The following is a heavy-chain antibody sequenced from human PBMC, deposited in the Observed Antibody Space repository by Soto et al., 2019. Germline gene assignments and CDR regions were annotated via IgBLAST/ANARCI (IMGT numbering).Heavy chain of an antibody. CDR2: IYHSGST. CDR1: GASISSSNW. D-gene: IGHD2-15*01. CDR3: AREIVVVMGGSYYYYAMDV. V-gene: IGHV4-4*02. J-gene: IGHJ6*02. Sequence: PSETLSLTCAVSGASISSSNWWSWVRQPPGKGLEWIGEIYHSGSTNYNPSLKSRVTISVDKSRNQFSLKLSSVTAEDTAIYYCAREIVVVMGGSYYYYAMDVWGQGTTVTVSS.